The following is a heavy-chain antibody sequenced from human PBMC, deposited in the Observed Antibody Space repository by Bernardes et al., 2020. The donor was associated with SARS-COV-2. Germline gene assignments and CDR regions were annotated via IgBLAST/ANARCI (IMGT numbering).Heavy chain of an antibody. CDR2: NKHEGNQN. Sequence: AGPLRSHCSASGFTFTYYGIHRVRQASGKALVWGDNNKHEGNQNYHVDSVRGRFTISRDNAKDSLYLQMNRLRAEDTAVYYWARVPPNFYYNGMDVWGLGITVIVS. CDR1: GFTFTYYG. V-gene: IGHV3-7*02. J-gene: IGHJ6*02. CDR3: ARVPPNFYYNGMDV.